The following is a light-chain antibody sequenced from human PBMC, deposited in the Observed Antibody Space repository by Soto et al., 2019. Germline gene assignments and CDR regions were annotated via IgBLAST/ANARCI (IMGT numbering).Light chain of an antibody. Sequence: EIVLTQSPGTLSLSPGERATLSCRADRSVSDTLLTWFQQKPGQAPRLLIFGTSNRAPGIPDRFSGSGSGTDFTLTISRLEPDDFAVYFCQHRSNWPLTFGGGTKVDIK. J-gene: IGKJ4*01. CDR3: QHRSNWPLT. V-gene: IGKV3D-20*02. CDR1: RSVSDTL. CDR2: GTS.